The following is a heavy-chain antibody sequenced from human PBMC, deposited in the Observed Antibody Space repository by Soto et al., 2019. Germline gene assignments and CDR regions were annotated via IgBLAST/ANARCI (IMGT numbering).Heavy chain of an antibody. V-gene: IGHV1-8*01. D-gene: IGHD2-2*01. CDR2: MNPNSGNT. CDR3: ARGTPELYRSWLVPAAILRYYYYGMDV. J-gene: IGHJ6*02. Sequence: ASVEVSGDASEYTFTSCDMNWVRQASGQGLERMGWMNPNSGNTGYAQKHQRRVTMTRNTSISTAYMELSTLRPETTAVYYCARGTPELYRSWLVPAAILRYYYYGMDVWGQGTTVTVSS. CDR1: EYTFTSCD.